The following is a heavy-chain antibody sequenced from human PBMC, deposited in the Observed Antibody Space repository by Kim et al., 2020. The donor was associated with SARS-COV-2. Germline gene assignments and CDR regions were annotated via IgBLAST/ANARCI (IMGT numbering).Heavy chain of an antibody. D-gene: IGHD3-10*01. Sequence: LKSRVTISLDTSKNEFSLNLTSVTAADTAVYYCARDRTMVRGVSPGGFDYWGQGTLVTVS. CDR3: ARDRTMVRGVSPGGFDY. J-gene: IGHJ4*02. V-gene: IGHV4-59*01.